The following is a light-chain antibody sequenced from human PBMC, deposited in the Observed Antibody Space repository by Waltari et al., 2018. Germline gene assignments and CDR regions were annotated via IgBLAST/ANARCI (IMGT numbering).Light chain of an antibody. CDR1: QSVSNW. J-gene: IGKJ1*01. CDR3: LQYNTYRT. CDR2: KAS. Sequence: DIQMTQSPSTLSASVGDRVTITCRASQSVSNWLAWYQQKPGRAPKLLIYKASTLQSGVPSRFSGSGSGTEFTLTISSLQPDDFATYYCLQYNTYRTFGQGTKLDIK. V-gene: IGKV1-5*03.